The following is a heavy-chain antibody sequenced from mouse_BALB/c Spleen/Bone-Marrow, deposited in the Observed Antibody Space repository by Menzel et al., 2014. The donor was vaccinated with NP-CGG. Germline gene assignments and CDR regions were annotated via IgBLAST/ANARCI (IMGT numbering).Heavy chain of an antibody. Sequence: VQLKESGGGLVKPGGSLKLSGAASGFTFSDYYMYWVRQTPEKRLEWVATISDGGSYTYYPDSVKGRFTISRDNAKNNLYLQMSSLKSEDTAMYYCARGGQLGAMDYWGQGTSVTVSS. CDR3: ARGGQLGAMDY. D-gene: IGHD3-2*01. J-gene: IGHJ4*01. V-gene: IGHV5-4*02. CDR2: ISDGGSYT. CDR1: GFTFSDYY.